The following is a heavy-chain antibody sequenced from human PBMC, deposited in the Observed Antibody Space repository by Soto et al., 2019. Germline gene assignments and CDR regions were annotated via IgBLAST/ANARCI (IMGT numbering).Heavy chain of an antibody. CDR3: ARDRDYDSSGYYPYYYGMDV. CDR1: GGTFSSYT. D-gene: IGHD3-22*01. Sequence: QVQLVQSGAEVKKPGSSVKVSCKASGGTFSSYTISWVRQAPGQGLEWMGRIIPILGIANYAQKFQGRVTITADKSTSTAYRELSSLRSEDTAVYYCARDRDYDSSGYYPYYYGMDVWGQGTTVTVSS. V-gene: IGHV1-69*08. CDR2: IIPILGIA. J-gene: IGHJ6*02.